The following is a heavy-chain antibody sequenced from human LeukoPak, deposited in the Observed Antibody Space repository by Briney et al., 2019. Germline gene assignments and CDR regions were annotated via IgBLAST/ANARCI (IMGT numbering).Heavy chain of an antibody. CDR3: AKDLPSSGWSHFES. J-gene: IGHJ4*02. Sequence: GGSLRLSCAASEFSFDVYAMHWVRQIPGKGLEWVSGITWNSGHIGYAESVKGRFTISRDNAKSSLYLHMDSLRPEDTAFYYCAKDLPSSGWSHFESWGQGTLVTVSS. CDR1: EFSFDVYA. D-gene: IGHD6-19*01. V-gene: IGHV3-9*01. CDR2: ITWNSGHI.